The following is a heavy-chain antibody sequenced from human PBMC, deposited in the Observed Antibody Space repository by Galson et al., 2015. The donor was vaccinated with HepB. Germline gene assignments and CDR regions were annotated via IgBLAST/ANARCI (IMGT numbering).Heavy chain of an antibody. CDR2: ISSGSSTI. J-gene: IGHJ3*02. V-gene: IGHV3-48*01. Sequence: SLRLSCAASGFTFSSYSMNWVRQAPGKGLEWVSYISSGSSTIYYADSVKGRFTISRDNAKNSLYLQMNSLRAEDTAKYYCTRSGTSSRVAFDIWGQGTIVTVSS. D-gene: IGHD1-14*01. CDR1: GFTFSSYS. CDR3: TRSGTSSRVAFDI.